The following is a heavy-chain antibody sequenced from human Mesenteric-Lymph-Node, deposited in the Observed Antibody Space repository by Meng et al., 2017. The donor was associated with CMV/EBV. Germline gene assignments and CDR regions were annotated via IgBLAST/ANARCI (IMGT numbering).Heavy chain of an antibody. V-gene: IGHV3-48*04. J-gene: IGHJ4*02. D-gene: IGHD2-2*01. CDR2: ISSSGSTI. CDR1: GFTFSSYS. Sequence: GGSLRLSCAASGFTFSSYSMNWVRQAPGKGLEWVSYISSSGSTIYYADSVKGRFTISRDNAKNSLYLQMNSLRAEDTAVYYCARGGSTSPFIYWGQGTLVTVSS. CDR3: ARGGSTSPFIY.